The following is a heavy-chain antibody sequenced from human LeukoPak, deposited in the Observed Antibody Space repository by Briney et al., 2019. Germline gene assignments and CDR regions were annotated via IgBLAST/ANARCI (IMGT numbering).Heavy chain of an antibody. Sequence: TGGSLRLSCAASGFTFSSYSMNWVRQAPGKGLEWVSYISSSGSTMYYADSVEGRFTISRDNAKNSLYLQMNNLRVEDTAVYYCVQTPGGNSWYNAFDVWGQGTMVTVSS. D-gene: IGHD6-13*01. J-gene: IGHJ3*01. CDR2: ISSSGSTM. CDR3: VQTPGGNSWYNAFDV. CDR1: GFTFSSYS. V-gene: IGHV3-48*04.